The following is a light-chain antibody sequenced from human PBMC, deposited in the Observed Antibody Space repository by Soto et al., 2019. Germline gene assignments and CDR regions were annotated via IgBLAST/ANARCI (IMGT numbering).Light chain of an antibody. J-gene: IGKJ5*01. V-gene: IGKV3-20*01. CDR2: GAS. Sequence: EIVLTQSPGTLSLSPGERATLSCRASQSVSSSYLAWYQQKPGQAPSLLIYGASSRATGIPDRFSGSGSGTDFTLTITRLEPEDFAVYYCQQYGSSPSTFGQGTRLEMK. CDR3: QQYGSSPST. CDR1: QSVSSSY.